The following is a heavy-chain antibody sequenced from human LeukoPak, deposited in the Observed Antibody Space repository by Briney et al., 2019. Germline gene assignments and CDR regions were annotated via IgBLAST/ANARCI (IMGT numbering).Heavy chain of an antibody. Sequence: PGGSLRLSCAASGFTFSDYYMSWIRQAPGKGLEWVSYISSSGSTIYYADSVKGRFTISRDNTRNSLYLQMSSLRADDTAVYYCARAGRGFTYGYSGSWGQGTLVTVSS. J-gene: IGHJ4*02. V-gene: IGHV3-11*01. D-gene: IGHD2-8*01. CDR2: ISSSGSTI. CDR1: GFTFSDYY. CDR3: ARAGRGFTYGYSGS.